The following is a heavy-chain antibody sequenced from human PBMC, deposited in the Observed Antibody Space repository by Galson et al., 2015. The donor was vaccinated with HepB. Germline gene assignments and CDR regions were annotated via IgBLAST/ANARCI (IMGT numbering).Heavy chain of an antibody. Sequence: SVKVSCKASGYTFTSYGISWVRQAPGQGLEWMGWISAYNGNTNYAQKLQGRVTMTTDTSTSTAYMELRSLRSDDTAVYYCAREGITMVRGVTEYNWFDPWGQGTLVTVSS. CDR3: AREGITMVRGVTEYNWFDP. V-gene: IGHV1-18*01. D-gene: IGHD3-10*01. CDR1: GYTFTSYG. CDR2: ISAYNGNT. J-gene: IGHJ5*02.